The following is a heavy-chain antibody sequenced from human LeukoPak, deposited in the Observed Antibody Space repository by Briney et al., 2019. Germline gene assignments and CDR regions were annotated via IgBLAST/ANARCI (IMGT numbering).Heavy chain of an antibody. CDR1: GFTFSSYA. D-gene: IGHD2-15*01. Sequence: GGSPRLSCAASGFTFSSYAMSWVRQAPGKGLEWVSYITSSSTVYYAGSAKGRFTISRDNAKNSLFLQMNSLRAEDTAVYYCARDYCSGPKCYFIDYWGQGALVTVSS. CDR2: ITSSSTV. J-gene: IGHJ4*02. V-gene: IGHV3-48*04. CDR3: ARDYCSGPKCYFIDY.